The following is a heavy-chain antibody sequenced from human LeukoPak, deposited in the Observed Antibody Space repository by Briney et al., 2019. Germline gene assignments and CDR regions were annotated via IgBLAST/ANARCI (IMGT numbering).Heavy chain of an antibody. CDR2: INPYNVKT. D-gene: IGHD1-26*01. CDR3: ARNYGRSYGPLGY. V-gene: IGHV1-18*01. J-gene: IGHJ4*02. Sequence: GASVKVSCKASGYTFISFGCSWVRQAPGQGLEWMGWINPYNVKTNHALKFQARVTMTTDTSTNTVTMDLRSLRPDATARYYCARNYGRSYGPLGYWGQGTLVTVSS. CDR1: GYTFISFG.